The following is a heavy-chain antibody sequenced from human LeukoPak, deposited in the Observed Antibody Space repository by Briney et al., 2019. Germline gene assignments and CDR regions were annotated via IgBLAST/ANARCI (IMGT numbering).Heavy chain of an antibody. V-gene: IGHV1-2*02. CDR2: INLNSGGT. CDR3: ARDDQLVCGMDV. D-gene: IGHD5/OR15-5a*01. Sequence: ASVRVCCKASGYTFTGSYVHWGRQSPGQGLEWMGWINLNSGGTNYAQKFQGRVTMTRDTSISTAYMELSRLRSDDTAVYYCARDDQLVCGMDVWGQGTTVTVSS. J-gene: IGHJ6*02. CDR1: GYTFTGSY.